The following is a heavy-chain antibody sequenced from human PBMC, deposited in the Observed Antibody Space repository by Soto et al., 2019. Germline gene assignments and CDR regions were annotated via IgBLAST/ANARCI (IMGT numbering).Heavy chain of an antibody. CDR3: AKGVVVGTTYFQQ. D-gene: IGHD2-15*01. V-gene: IGHV3-30*18. CDR1: GFTFSSYG. J-gene: IGHJ1*01. Sequence: QVQLVESGGGVVQPGRSLRLSCAASGFTFSSYGMHWVRQAPGKGLEWVAVISYDGSDKYYADSVKGRFTISRDNSNNTLYLQMDSLRAEDTAVYYCAKGVVVGTTYFQQWGQGTLVTVSS. CDR2: ISYDGSDK.